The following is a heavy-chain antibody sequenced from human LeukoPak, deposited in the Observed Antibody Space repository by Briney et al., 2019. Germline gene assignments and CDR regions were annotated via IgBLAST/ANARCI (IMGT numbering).Heavy chain of an antibody. CDR2: IYYSGST. CDR1: GGSISSSSYY. J-gene: IGHJ6*03. D-gene: IGHD4-23*01. CDR3: ARIYGGNHYYYYYYYYMDV. Sequence: SETLSLTCTVSGGSISSSSYYWGWIRQPPGKGLEWIGSIYYSGSTYYNPSLKSRVTISVDTSKNQFSLKLSSVTAADTAVYYCARIYGGNHYYYYYYYYMDVWGKGTTVTVSS. V-gene: IGHV4-39*01.